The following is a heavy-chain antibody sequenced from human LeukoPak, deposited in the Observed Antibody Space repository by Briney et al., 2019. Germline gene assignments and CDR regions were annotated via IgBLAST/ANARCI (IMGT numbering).Heavy chain of an antibody. J-gene: IGHJ4*02. Sequence: HPGGSLRLSCAASGFTFTSYAMSWVRQAPGKGLEWVSGISGSGGSTYYADSVKGRFTISRDNSKNTLYVQMNSLRAEDTAVYYCARDHSYYYDSSGYYDYWGQGTLVTVSS. CDR3: ARDHSYYYDSSGYYDY. D-gene: IGHD3-22*01. CDR1: GFTFTSYA. V-gene: IGHV3-23*01. CDR2: ISGSGGST.